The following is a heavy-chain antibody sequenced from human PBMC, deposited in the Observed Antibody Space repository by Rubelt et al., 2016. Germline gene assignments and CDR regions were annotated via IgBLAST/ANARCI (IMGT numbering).Heavy chain of an antibody. D-gene: IGHD3-22*01. CDR3: ARASSGYDFDY. CDR1: TSYA. Sequence: TSYAMSWVRQAPGKGLEWVSAISGSGGSTYYADSVKGRFTISRDNSKNTLYLQMNSLRAEDTAVYYCARASSGYDFDYWGQGTLVTVSS. V-gene: IGHV3-23*01. J-gene: IGHJ4*02. CDR2: ISGSGGST.